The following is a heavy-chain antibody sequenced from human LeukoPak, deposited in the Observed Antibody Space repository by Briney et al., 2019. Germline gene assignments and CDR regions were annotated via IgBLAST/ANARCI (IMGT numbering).Heavy chain of an antibody. CDR1: GFTFSSYA. CDR3: AKDSQWELPEGYFDY. D-gene: IGHD1-26*01. CDR2: ISGSGGST. Sequence: GGSLKLSCAASGFTFSSYAMSWVRQAPGKGLEWVSAISGSGGSTYYADSVKGRFTISRDNSKNTLYLQMNSLRAEDTAVYYCAKDSQWELPEGYFDYWGQGTLVTVSS. J-gene: IGHJ4*02. V-gene: IGHV3-23*01.